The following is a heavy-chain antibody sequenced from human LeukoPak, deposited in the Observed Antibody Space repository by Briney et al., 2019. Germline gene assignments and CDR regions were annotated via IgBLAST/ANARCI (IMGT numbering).Heavy chain of an antibody. V-gene: IGHV1-69*04. CDR2: IIPIFGIA. CDR3: ARLWFGESTFDY. J-gene: IGHJ4*02. Sequence: SVKVSCKASGGTFSSYAISWVRQAPGQWLEWMGRIIPIFGIANYAQKFQGRVTITADKSTSTAYMELSSLRSEDTAVYYCARLWFGESTFDYWGQGTLVTVSS. CDR1: GGTFSSYA. D-gene: IGHD3-10*01.